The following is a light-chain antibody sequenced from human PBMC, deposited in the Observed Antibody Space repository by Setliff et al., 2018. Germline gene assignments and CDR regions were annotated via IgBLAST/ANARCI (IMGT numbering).Light chain of an antibody. CDR2: TND. CDR1: SSNIGSNA. V-gene: IGLV1-44*01. J-gene: IGLJ2*01. CDR3: AAWDDNLNGPV. Sequence: QSVLTQPPSASGTPGQRVTISCSGSSSNIGSNAVNWYQQFPGTAPKPLIYTNDQRPSGVPDRFSGSKSGTSASLAISGLQSEDEADYYCAAWDDNLNGPVFGGGTKVTVL.